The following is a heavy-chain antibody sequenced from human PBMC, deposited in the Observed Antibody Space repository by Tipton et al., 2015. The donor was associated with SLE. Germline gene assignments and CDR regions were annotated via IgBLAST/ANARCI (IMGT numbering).Heavy chain of an antibody. CDR2: INHSGST. D-gene: IGHD3-10*01. Sequence: LRLSCAVYGGSFSGYYWSWNRQPPGKGLEWIVEINHSGSTNYNPSLKSRVTISVDTSKNQFSLKLSSVTAADTAVYYCARGRYGSGSYYIPPYMDVWGKGTTVTVSS. J-gene: IGHJ6*03. V-gene: IGHV4-34*01. CDR3: ARGRYGSGSYYIPPYMDV. CDR1: GGSFSGYY.